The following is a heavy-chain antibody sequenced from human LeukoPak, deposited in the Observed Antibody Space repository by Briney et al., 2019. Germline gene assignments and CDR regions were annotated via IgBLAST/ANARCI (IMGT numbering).Heavy chain of an antibody. V-gene: IGHV1-2*06. J-gene: IGHJ5*02. CDR3: ARDLFSTSWRNNNWFDP. D-gene: IGHD2-2*01. CDR2: INPNSGGT. CDR1: GYTFTGYY. Sequence: ASVKVSCKASGYTFTGYYMHWVPQAPGQGLEWIGRINPNSGGTNYAQKFQGRVTMTRDTSISTAYMELSRLRSDDRAVYYCARDLFSTSWRNNNWFDPWGQGTLVTVSS.